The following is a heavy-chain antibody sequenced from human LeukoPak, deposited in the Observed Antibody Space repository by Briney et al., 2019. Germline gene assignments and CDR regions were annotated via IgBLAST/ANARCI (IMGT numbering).Heavy chain of an antibody. Sequence: WIRQPPGKGLEWIGSIYYSGSTYYNPSLKSRVTISVDTSKNQFSLKLSSVTAADTAVYYCARDPGAFDIWGQGTMVTVSS. V-gene: IGHV4-39*07. J-gene: IGHJ3*02. CDR2: IYYSGST. CDR3: ARDPGAFDI.